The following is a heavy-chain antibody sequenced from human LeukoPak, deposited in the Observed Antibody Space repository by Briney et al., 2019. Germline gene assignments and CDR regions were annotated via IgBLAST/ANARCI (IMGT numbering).Heavy chain of an antibody. Sequence: ASVKVSCKASGYTFTGYYIHWVRQAPGQGLEWMGWISPNSDDTNYAQKFQGRVTMSSDTSITTAYMELSRLRSDDTAVYYCARSPRPRYDSSAYYGDWGQGTLVTISS. CDR3: ARSPRPRYDSSAYYGD. CDR2: ISPNSDDT. CDR1: GYTFTGYY. J-gene: IGHJ4*02. V-gene: IGHV1-2*02. D-gene: IGHD3-22*01.